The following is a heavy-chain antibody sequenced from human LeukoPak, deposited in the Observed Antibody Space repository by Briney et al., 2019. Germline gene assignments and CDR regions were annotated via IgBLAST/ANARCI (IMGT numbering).Heavy chain of an antibody. D-gene: IGHD5-18*01. V-gene: IGHV4-59*12. Sequence: SETLSLTCTVSGGSISSYYWSWIRQPPGKGLEWIGYIYYSGSTNYNPSLKSRVTISVDTSKNQFSLKLSSVTAADTSLYYCAQLRYYYFDYWGQGTLVTVSS. CDR2: IYYSGST. CDR1: GGSISSYY. J-gene: IGHJ4*02. CDR3: AQLRYYYFDY.